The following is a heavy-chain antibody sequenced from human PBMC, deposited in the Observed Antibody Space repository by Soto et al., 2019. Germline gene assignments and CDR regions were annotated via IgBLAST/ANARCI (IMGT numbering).Heavy chain of an antibody. D-gene: IGHD2-21*02. Sequence: QVQLVESGGGVVQPGRSLRLSCAASGFTFSSYGMPWVRQAPGKGLEWVAVIWYDGSNKYYADSVKGRFTISRDNSKNTLYLQMNSLRAEDTAVYYCARERGVVVVTADAFDIWGQGTMVTVSS. CDR2: IWYDGSNK. CDR3: ARERGVVVVTADAFDI. V-gene: IGHV3-33*01. J-gene: IGHJ3*02. CDR1: GFTFSSYG.